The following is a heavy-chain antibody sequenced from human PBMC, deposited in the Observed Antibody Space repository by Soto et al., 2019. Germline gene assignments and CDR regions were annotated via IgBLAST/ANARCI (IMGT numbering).Heavy chain of an antibody. CDR1: GDSVSTNSAT. CDR3: ARGKNWACDY. CDR2: TYYRSKWYN. Sequence: PSQTLSLTCAISGDSVSTNSATWDWIRQSPSRGLEWLGRTYYRSKWYNDYAVSVKGRITINPDTSNNQLSLQLNSVTPEDTAVYYCARGKNWACDYWGQGTLVTVSS. J-gene: IGHJ4*02. D-gene: IGHD7-27*01. V-gene: IGHV6-1*01.